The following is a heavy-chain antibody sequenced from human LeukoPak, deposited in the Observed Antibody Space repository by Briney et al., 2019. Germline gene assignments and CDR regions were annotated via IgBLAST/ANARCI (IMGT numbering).Heavy chain of an antibody. CDR1: GFTFRSYS. CDR3: ARAAGHYFDY. CDR2: ITSTSGDM. Sequence: GGSLRLSCAASGFTFRSYSMNWVRQAPGKGLEWVSFITSTSGDMLYADSVKGRFTISRDNAKNTLYLQMDSLRAEDTAVYFCARAAGHYFDYWAREACSPSPQ. D-gene: IGHD3-10*01. V-gene: IGHV3-21*06. J-gene: IGHJ4*02.